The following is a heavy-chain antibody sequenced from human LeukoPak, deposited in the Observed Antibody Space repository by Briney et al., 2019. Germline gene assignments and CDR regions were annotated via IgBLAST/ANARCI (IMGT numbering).Heavy chain of an antibody. CDR2: IYYSGST. Sequence: SETLSLTCTVSGGSISSYYWSWIRQPPGKGLEWIGYIYYSGSTNYNPSLKSRVTISVDTSKNQFSLKLSSVTAADTAVYYCASSTGKWDLWFDPWGQGTLVTVSS. CDR3: ASSTGKWDLWFDP. J-gene: IGHJ5*02. V-gene: IGHV4-59*01. D-gene: IGHD2-2*01. CDR1: GGSISSYY.